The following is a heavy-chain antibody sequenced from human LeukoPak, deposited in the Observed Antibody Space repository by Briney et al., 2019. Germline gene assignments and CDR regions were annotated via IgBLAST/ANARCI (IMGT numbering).Heavy chain of an antibody. V-gene: IGHV1-2*02. J-gene: IGHJ4*02. CDR2: INPTSGGI. CDR1: TFTGHS. CDR3: VVSVQAAAIPAFDC. D-gene: IGHD3-22*01. Sequence: ASVKVSCKHTFTGHSIHWVRQASGQGLAFVGWINPTSGGIKCAQKFQGRVTMTRDTSINTVYMELSSLTSDDAALYYCVVSVQAAAIPAFDCWGQGTPVTVSP.